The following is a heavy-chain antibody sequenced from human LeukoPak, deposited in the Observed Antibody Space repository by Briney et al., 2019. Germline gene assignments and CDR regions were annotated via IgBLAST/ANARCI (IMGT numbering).Heavy chain of an antibody. CDR3: ARVGAITMIVVAALDY. V-gene: IGHV3-20*04. CDR1: GFTFSSYD. Sequence: GGSLRLSCAASGFTFSSYDMTWVRQAPGKGLEWVSGISWNSGSIGYADSVKGRFTISRDNAKNSLYLQMNSLRAEDTAVYYCARVGAITMIVVAALDYWGQGTLVTVSS. D-gene: IGHD3-22*01. CDR2: ISWNSGSI. J-gene: IGHJ4*02.